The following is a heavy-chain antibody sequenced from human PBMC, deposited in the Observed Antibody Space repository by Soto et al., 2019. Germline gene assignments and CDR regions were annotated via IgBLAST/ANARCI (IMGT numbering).Heavy chain of an antibody. D-gene: IGHD3-22*01. Sequence: PGGSLRLSCAAPEFTVSSNYMSWVRQAPGKGLEWVSVIYSGGSTYYADSVKGRFTISRDNSKNTLYLQMNSLRAEDTAVYYCARDSGYYPSSAFDIWGHGTPVTVSS. V-gene: IGHV3-53*01. CDR3: ARDSGYYPSSAFDI. CDR2: IYSGGST. J-gene: IGHJ3*02. CDR1: EFTVSSNY.